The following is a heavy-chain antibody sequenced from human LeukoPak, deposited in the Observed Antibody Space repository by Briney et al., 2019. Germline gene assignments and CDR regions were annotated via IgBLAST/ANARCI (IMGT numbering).Heavy chain of an antibody. V-gene: IGHV4-34*01. CDR1: GGSFSGYY. D-gene: IGHD2-2*01. CDR3: ARVGVVPAAMMGTYYYYYMDV. Sequence: SETLSLTCAVYGGSFSGYYWSWLRQPPGKGLEWIGEINHSGSTNYNPSLKSRVTISVDTSKNQFSLKLSSVTAADTAVYYCARVGVVPAAMMGTYYYYYMDVWGKGTTVTVSS. CDR2: INHSGST. J-gene: IGHJ6*03.